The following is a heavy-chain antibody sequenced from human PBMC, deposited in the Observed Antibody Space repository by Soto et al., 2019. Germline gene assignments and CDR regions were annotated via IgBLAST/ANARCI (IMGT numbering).Heavy chain of an antibody. CDR2: IKQDGSEK. J-gene: IGHJ4*02. CDR3: ARARVQQLADYNDH. D-gene: IGHD6-13*01. Sequence: QSGGSLRLSCAASGFTFSSYWMSWVRQAPGKGLEWVANIKQDGSEKYYVDSVKGRFTISRDNAKNSLYLQMNSLRAEDTAVYYCARARVQQLADYNDHWGQGTLVTVSS. V-gene: IGHV3-7*03. CDR1: GFTFSSYW.